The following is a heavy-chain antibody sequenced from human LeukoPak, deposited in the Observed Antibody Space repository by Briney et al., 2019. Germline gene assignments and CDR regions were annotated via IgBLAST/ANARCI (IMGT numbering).Heavy chain of an antibody. CDR3: ARILSITMVRGGMDV. V-gene: IGHV5-51*01. CDR2: IYPGDSDT. CDR1: GYSFTSYW. J-gene: IGHJ6*02. Sequence: KDGESLKISCQGSGYSFTSYWIGWVRQLPGKGLEWMGIIYPGDSDTRYSPSFQGQVTISADKSISTAYLQWSSLKASDTAMYYCARILSITMVRGGMDVWGQGTTVTVSS. D-gene: IGHD3-10*01.